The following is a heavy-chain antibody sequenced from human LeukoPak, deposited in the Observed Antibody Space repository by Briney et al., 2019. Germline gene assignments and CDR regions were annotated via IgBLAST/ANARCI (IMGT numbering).Heavy chain of an antibody. Sequence: GGSLRLSCAASGFTVSSNYMSWVRQAPGKGLEWVSVIYSDGNTYYADSVKGRFTISRDNSKNTLYLQMNSLRAEDTAVYYCARVLWSGYYPLYYYYYGMGVWGQGTTVTVSS. CDR2: IYSDGNT. V-gene: IGHV3-53*01. D-gene: IGHD3-3*01. J-gene: IGHJ6*02. CDR1: GFTVSSNY. CDR3: ARVLWSGYYPLYYYYYGMGV.